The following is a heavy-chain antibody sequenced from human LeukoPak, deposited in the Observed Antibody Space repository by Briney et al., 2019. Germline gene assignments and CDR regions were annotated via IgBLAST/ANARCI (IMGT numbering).Heavy chain of an antibody. J-gene: IGHJ6*03. V-gene: IGHV3-23*01. CDR1: GFTFSSYA. CDR2: ISGSGGST. D-gene: IGHD6-13*01. CDR3: AKVASSSWYRNSYYYYYMDV. Sequence: PGGSLRLSCAASGFTFSSYAMSWVRQAPGKGLEWASAISGSGGSTYYADSVKGRFTISRDNSQNTLYLQMNSLRAEDTAVYYCAKVASSSWYRNSYYYYYMDVWGKGTTVTVSS.